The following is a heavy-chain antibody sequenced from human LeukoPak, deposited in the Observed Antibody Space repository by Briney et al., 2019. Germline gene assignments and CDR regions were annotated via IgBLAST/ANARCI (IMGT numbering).Heavy chain of an antibody. CDR1: GLTFHNYA. D-gene: IGHD2-2*01. Sequence: GGSLRLSCAASGLTFHNYAMHWARQAPGKGLEWVAVISHDGYNKYYGDSVKGRFTMSRDNSKNTLYLQMNNLRVEDTAVYFCGKGYCSTTSCPFDYWGQGTLVTVSS. CDR3: GKGYCSTTSCPFDY. CDR2: ISHDGYNK. J-gene: IGHJ4*02. V-gene: IGHV3-30-3*01.